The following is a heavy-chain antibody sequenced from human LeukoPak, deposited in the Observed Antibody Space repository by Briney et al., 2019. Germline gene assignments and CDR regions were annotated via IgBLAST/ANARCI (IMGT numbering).Heavy chain of an antibody. CDR3: ATNKDWAEAD. CDR1: DGSIRTYY. D-gene: IGHD3/OR15-3a*01. J-gene: IGHJ4*02. CDR2: IYYRGDI. Sequence: SETLSLTCSVSDGSIRTYYWSWIRQSPGQGLEWIGNIYYRGDISYNPSLKSRVIISIDTSKNQFSLKVTSLTAADTAVYYCATNKDWAEADWGQGTLVIVSS. V-gene: IGHV4-59*03.